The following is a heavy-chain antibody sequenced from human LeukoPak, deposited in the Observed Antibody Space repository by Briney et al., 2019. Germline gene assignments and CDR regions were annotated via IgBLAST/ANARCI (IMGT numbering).Heavy chain of an antibody. V-gene: IGHV4-4*09. CDR2: FYTSANT. D-gene: IGHD3-22*01. Sequence: SETLSLTCTVSGDSVSGYYGSWIRQPPGKGLEWIGYFYTSANTNYNPSLKSRVTMSVDTSKNQFSLKLSSVTAADTAVYYCARGLRDEERHYGYYYKDVWGKGTTVTVSS. J-gene: IGHJ6*03. CDR1: GDSVSGYY. CDR3: ARGLRDEERHYGYYYKDV.